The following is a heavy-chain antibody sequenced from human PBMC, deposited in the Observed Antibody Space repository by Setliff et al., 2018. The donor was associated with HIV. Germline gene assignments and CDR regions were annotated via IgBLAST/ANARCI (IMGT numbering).Heavy chain of an antibody. CDR1: GCTFTGYY. CDR2: INPNSGGT. CDR3: ARESSGWSPPYYGMDV. J-gene: IGHJ6*02. V-gene: IGHV1-2*02. D-gene: IGHD6-19*01. Sequence: GASVKVSCKASGCTFTGYYIHWVRQAPGQGLEWMGWINPNSGGTNYAQNFQGRVTMNRVTSISTAYMEMSRLRSDDTAMYYCARESSGWSPPYYGMDVWGQGTTVTVSS.